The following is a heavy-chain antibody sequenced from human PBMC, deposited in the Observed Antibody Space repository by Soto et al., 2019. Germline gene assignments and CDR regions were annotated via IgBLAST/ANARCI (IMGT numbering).Heavy chain of an antibody. CDR2: IKQDGSEK. CDR3: ARDRSSGWWGATYERTFDL. J-gene: IGHJ3*01. Sequence: EVQLVESGGGLVQPGGSLRLSCAASGFTFSTHWMIWVRQAPGKGLEWVANIKQDGSEKYYVDSVKGRFIISRDNAKNSLYLQMNSLRAEDTAVYYCARDRSSGWWGATYERTFDLWGQGALVTVSS. D-gene: IGHD6-19*01. V-gene: IGHV3-7*03. CDR1: GFTFSTHW.